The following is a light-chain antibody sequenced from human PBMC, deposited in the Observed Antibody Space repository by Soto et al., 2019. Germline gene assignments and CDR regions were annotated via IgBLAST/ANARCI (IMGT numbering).Light chain of an antibody. CDR1: SSDVGGYNY. V-gene: IGLV2-14*01. CDR3: SSYTSSSTYV. CDR2: DVS. J-gene: IGLJ1*01. Sequence: SVLPQAASGSGSPGQSIAISCTGTSSDVGGYNYVSWYQQHPGKAPKLMVYDVSNRPSGVSNRFSGSKSGNTASLTTSGLQAEDEADYYCSSYTSSSTYVFGTGTKVTVL.